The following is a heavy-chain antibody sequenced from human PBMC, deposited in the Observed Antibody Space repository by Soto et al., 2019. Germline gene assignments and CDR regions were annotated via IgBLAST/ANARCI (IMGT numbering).Heavy chain of an antibody. V-gene: IGHV2-70*01. Sequence: AAAMGSAAQRVRMNCTLSGLSLNTSGMCVSWIRQPPGKALEWLALIDWDDDKYYSTSLKTRLTISKDTSKNQVVLTMTNMDPVDTATYYCARSYYARYYYGMDVWGQGTTVTVSS. J-gene: IGHJ6*02. CDR1: GLSLNTSGMC. CDR3: ARSYYARYYYGMDV. D-gene: IGHD2-2*01. CDR2: IDWDDDK.